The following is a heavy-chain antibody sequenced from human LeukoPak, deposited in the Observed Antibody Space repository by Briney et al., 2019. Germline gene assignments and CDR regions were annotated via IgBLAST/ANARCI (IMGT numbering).Heavy chain of an antibody. CDR2: ISSRSATI. CDR1: GFTFSNS. CDR3: AKSGYNRFDY. V-gene: IGHV3-48*01. J-gene: IGHJ4*02. Sequence: GGSLRLSCAASGFTFSNSMNWVRQAPGKGLEWVSYISSRSATIYYADSVKGRFTISRDNAKNSLYLQMNSLRAEDTAVYYCAKSGYNRFDYWGQGTLVTVSS. D-gene: IGHD5-24*01.